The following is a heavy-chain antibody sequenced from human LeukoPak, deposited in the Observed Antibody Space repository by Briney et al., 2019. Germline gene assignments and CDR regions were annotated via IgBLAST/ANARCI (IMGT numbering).Heavy chain of an antibody. CDR3: ARGTWGSGSPRYFDY. Sequence: PGRSLRLSCAASGFTFSSYEMNWVRQAPGKGLEWVSYISSSGSTIYYADSVKGRFTISRDNAKNSLYLQMNSLRAEDTAVYYCARGTWGSGSPRYFDYWGQGTLVTVSS. D-gene: IGHD3-10*01. CDR1: GFTFSSYE. V-gene: IGHV3-48*03. J-gene: IGHJ4*02. CDR2: ISSSGSTI.